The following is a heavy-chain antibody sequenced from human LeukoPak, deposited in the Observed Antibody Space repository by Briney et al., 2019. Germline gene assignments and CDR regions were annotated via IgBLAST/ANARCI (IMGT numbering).Heavy chain of an antibody. J-gene: IGHJ5*02. D-gene: IGHD4-23*01. CDR1: GVTFRTYT. Sequence: GRALRLSCAASGVTFRTYTMHWVRQAAGKGQEWVASISYDGYYKYYAESVKGPFIISRDNSKNTLYLQINSLRADDTAVYYCASAGAVTDSFVHWGEGTLVIVSS. V-gene: IGHV3-30-3*01. CDR3: ASAGAVTDSFVH. CDR2: ISYDGYYK.